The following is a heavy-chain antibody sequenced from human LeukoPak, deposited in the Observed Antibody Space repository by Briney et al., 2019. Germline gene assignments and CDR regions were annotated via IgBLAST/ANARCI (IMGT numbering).Heavy chain of an antibody. CDR2: IYSSGST. Sequence: SETLSLTCTVSGGSINSYYWSWIRQPPGRGLEWIGYIYSSGSTTYNPSLKSRVTISVDRSKNQFSLKLNSVTAADTAVYYCAGEVAGGFRFDYWGQGTQVTVSS. J-gene: IGHJ4*02. V-gene: IGHV4-59*08. CDR3: AGEVAGGFRFDY. D-gene: IGHD6-19*01. CDR1: GGSINSYY.